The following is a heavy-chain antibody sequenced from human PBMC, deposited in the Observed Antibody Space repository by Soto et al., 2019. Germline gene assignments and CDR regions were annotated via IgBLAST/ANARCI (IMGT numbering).Heavy chain of an antibody. Sequence: ASVKVSCKASRFTFTSSAVQWVRQARGQRLEWIGWIGVGSGDTNYAQKFQGRVTVTRDMSTSTAYMELRGLRSEDTAVYYCATDESYGGNYGLHWGLGTLVTVSS. V-gene: IGHV1-58*01. J-gene: IGHJ4*02. CDR1: RFTFTSSA. CDR2: IGVGSGDT. D-gene: IGHD4-17*01. CDR3: ATDESYGGNYGLH.